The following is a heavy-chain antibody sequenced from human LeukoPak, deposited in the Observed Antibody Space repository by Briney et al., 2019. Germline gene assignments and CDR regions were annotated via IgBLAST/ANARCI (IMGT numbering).Heavy chain of an antibody. D-gene: IGHD3-22*01. CDR2: IKSKTDGGTT. Sequence: PGGSLRLSCAASGFTFSNAWMSWVRQAPGKGLEWVGRIKSKTDGGTTDYAAPVKGIFTISRDDSKNTLYLQMNSLKTEDTAVYYCTTGPAYYYDSSGYLAFDIWGQGTMVTVSS. CDR1: GFTFSNAW. CDR3: TTGPAYYYDSSGYLAFDI. J-gene: IGHJ3*02. V-gene: IGHV3-15*05.